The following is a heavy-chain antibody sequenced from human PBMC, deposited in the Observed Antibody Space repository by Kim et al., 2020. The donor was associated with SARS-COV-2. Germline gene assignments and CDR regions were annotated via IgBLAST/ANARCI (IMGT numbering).Heavy chain of an antibody. D-gene: IGHD4-17*01. Sequence: RGNPNYNPSLKGRLTMSVDTSKGQFSLKLSSVTAADTAVYFCARIDFGDDYWGQGTLVTVSS. CDR3: ARIDFGDDY. CDR2: RGNP. J-gene: IGHJ4*02. V-gene: IGHV4-4*07.